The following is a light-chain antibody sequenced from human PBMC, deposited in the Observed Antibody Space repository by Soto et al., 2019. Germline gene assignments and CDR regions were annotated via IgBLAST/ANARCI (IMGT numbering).Light chain of an antibody. Sequence: SALTQPASVSGSPGQSITISCTGTSSDVAGYNYVSWYQQHPGKAPKLMIYEVSNRPSGVSNRFSGSKSGNTASLTISGLQAEDEADYYCSSYTSSSTSYVFGTGTKLTVL. CDR1: SSDVAGYNY. J-gene: IGLJ1*01. V-gene: IGLV2-14*01. CDR3: SSYTSSSTSYV. CDR2: EVS.